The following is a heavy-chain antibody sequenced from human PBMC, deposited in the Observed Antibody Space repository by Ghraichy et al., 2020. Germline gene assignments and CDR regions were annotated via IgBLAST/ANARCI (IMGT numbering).Heavy chain of an antibody. V-gene: IGHV4-34*01. J-gene: IGHJ5*02. Sequence: SETLSLTCAVSGGSFSGYYWSWIRQPPGKGLEWIGEINHSGSTNYNPSLKSRVTISVDTSKNQFSLKLSSVTAADTAVYYCAREPYYYGSGSYYWCDPWGQGTLATVSS. CDR3: AREPYYYGSGSYYWCDP. CDR1: GGSFSGYY. D-gene: IGHD3-10*01. CDR2: INHSGST.